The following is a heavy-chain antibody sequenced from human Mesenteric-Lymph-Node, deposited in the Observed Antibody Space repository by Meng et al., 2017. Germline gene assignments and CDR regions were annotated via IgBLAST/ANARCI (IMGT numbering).Heavy chain of an antibody. Sequence: SVQVSCKASGGTFSSYAISWVRQAPGQGLEWMGGIIPIFGTATYSQKFQGRVTKTTDESTSTAYMELRSLRSDDTAVYYRAYTSQWVLRIWGQGTLVTVSS. J-gene: IGHJ4*02. D-gene: IGHD3-22*01. CDR3: AYTSQWVLRI. CDR2: IIPIFGTA. CDR1: GGTFSSYA. V-gene: IGHV1-69*05.